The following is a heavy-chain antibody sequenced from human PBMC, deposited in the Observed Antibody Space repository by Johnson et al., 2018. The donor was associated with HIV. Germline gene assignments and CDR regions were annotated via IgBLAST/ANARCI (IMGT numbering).Heavy chain of an antibody. J-gene: IGHJ3*02. V-gene: IGHV3-30*02. CDR1: GFPFSTYG. D-gene: IGHD3-10*01. CDR2: IRHEGNNK. Sequence: VQLVESGGGVVPPGGSLRLSCAASGFPFSTYGMHWVRQAPGKGLEWVAFIRHEGNNKYYADSVKGRFTISRENAKNSLYLQMNSLRAVDTAVYYCATGNYYGSGSYAGYSAPFDIWGQGTMVTVSS. CDR3: ATGNYYGSGSYAGYSAPFDI.